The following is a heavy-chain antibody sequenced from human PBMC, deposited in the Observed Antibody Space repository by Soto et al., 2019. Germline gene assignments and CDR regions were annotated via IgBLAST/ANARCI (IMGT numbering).Heavy chain of an antibody. CDR3: ARVHTSFGHYYYYMDV. Sequence: QVQLVESGGGVVQPGRSLRLSCAASGFTFSSYGMHWFRQAPGKGLEWVAVIWYDGSNKYYADSVKGRFTISRDNSKNTLHLQMNSLRAEDTAVYYCARVHTSFGHYYYYMDVWGKGTTVTVSS. D-gene: IGHD2-2*01. V-gene: IGHV3-33*01. J-gene: IGHJ6*03. CDR1: GFTFSSYG. CDR2: IWYDGSNK.